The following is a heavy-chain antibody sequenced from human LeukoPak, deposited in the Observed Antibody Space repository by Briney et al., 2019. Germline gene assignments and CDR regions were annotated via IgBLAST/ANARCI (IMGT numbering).Heavy chain of an antibody. CDR2: ISAYNGNT. CDR3: AREVAASIGFDY. CDR1: GYTFTSYG. D-gene: IGHD6-13*01. Sequence: GASVKVFCKASGYTFTSYGITWVRQAPGQALEGMGWISAYNGNTNYAQNLQGRVTMTTDTSTSTAYMELRSLRSDDTAVYYCAREVAASIGFDYWGQGHLVTVTA. J-gene: IGHJ4*02. V-gene: IGHV1-18*01.